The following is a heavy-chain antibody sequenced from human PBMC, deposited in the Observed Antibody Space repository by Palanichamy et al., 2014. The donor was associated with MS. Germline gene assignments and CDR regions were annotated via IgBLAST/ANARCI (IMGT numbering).Heavy chain of an antibody. CDR2: ISSGGGTI. CDR1: GFTFSDYY. V-gene: IGHV3-11*04. Sequence: QVQLVESGGGLVKPGGSLRLSCAASGFTFSDYYMTWIRQAPGKGLEWVSYISSGGGTIYYADSVKGRFTISRDNTKNSMFLHMNSLRAEDTAVYYCARPRTGSTDVFDYWGQGTLVTVSS. J-gene: IGHJ4*02. CDR3: ARPRTGSTDVFDY. D-gene: IGHD1-7*01.